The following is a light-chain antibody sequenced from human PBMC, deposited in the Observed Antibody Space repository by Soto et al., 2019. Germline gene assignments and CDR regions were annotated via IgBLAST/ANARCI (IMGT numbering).Light chain of an antibody. Sequence: QSALTQPASVSGSPGQSITISCTGTSSDVGTYNLVSWYQQHPGKAPKLMIYDGSKRPSGVPNRFSGSKSGNTASLTISGLQAEDEADYYCRSYAGSSSPVVFGGGTKLTVL. J-gene: IGLJ2*01. CDR1: SSDVGTYNL. V-gene: IGLV2-23*01. CDR3: RSYAGSSSPVV. CDR2: DGS.